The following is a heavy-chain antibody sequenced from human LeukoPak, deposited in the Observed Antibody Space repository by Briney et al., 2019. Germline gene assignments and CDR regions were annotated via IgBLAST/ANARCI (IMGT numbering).Heavy chain of an antibody. J-gene: IGHJ6*03. V-gene: IGHV3-23*01. CDR2: ISGSGGST. CDR3: ARANDNYYYYYMDV. D-gene: IGHD3-9*01. CDR1: GFTFDDYG. Sequence: GGSLRLSCAASGFTFDDYGMSWVRQAPGKGLEWVSAISGSGGSTYYADSVKGRFTISSDNSKNTLYLQMNSLRAEDTAVYYCARANDNYYYYYMDVWGKGTTVTISS.